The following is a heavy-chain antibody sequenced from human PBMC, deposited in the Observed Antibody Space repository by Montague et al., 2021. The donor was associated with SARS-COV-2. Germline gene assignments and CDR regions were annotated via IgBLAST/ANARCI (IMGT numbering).Heavy chain of an antibody. Sequence: WIRQPPGKGLEWIGYIYHSGNTKYNPSLKSRVSISVDTSKNQFSLRLSSVTAADTAVYYCAREYRIELWQTNWYFGLWGRGTLVTVSS. V-gene: IGHV4-59*01. CDR3: AREYRIELWQTNWYFGL. J-gene: IGHJ2*01. D-gene: IGHD5-18*01. CDR2: IYHSGNT.